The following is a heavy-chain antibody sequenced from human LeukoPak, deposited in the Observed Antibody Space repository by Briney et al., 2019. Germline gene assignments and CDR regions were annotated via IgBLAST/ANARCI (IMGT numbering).Heavy chain of an antibody. CDR2: ISGSGSAT. J-gene: IGHJ4*02. V-gene: IGHV3-23*01. CDR3: AKTEAPAAIRAGSDY. D-gene: IGHD2-2*02. CDR1: GFTFSNYG. Sequence: GGSLRLSCAASGFTFSNYGMSWVRQAPGKGLEWVSTISGSGSATYNAGSVKGRFTTSRDNSNNTLYLQMNSMRAEDTAVYYCAKTEAPAAIRAGSDYWGQGTLVTVSS.